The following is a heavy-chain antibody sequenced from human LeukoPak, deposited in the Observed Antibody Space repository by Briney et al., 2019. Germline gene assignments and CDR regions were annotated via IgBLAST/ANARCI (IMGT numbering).Heavy chain of an antibody. V-gene: IGHV3-11*01. J-gene: IGHJ3*02. Sequence: GGSLRLSCAASGFTFSDYYMSWIRQAPGKGLEWVSYISSSGSTIYYADSVKGRFTISRDNAKNSLYLQMNSLRAEDTAVYYCARPGYSSSWYARTALGIWGQGTMVTVSS. CDR1: GFTFSDYY. D-gene: IGHD6-13*01. CDR2: ISSSGSTI. CDR3: ARPGYSSSWYARTALGI.